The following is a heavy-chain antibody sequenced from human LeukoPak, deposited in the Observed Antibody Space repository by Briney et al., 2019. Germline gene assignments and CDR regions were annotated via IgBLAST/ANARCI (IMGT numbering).Heavy chain of an antibody. CDR3: ARAPWQQLVLGFDY. Sequence: SETPSLTCTVFGGSMSSYYWSWIRQPPGKGLEWIGYVHYSGSTNYNPSLKSRVTISVDKSKNQFSLKLSSVTAADTAVYYCARAPWQQLVLGFDYWGQGTLVTVSS. CDR2: VHYSGST. V-gene: IGHV4-59*12. CDR1: GGSMSSYY. J-gene: IGHJ4*02. D-gene: IGHD6-13*01.